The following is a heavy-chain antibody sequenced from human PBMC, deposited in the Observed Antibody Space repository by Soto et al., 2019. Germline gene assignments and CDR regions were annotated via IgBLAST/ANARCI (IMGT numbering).Heavy chain of an antibody. V-gene: IGHV1-69*01. D-gene: IGHD5-12*01. Sequence: QVQLVQSGAEAKRPGSSVKVSCKASGGTFSSYAISWVRQAPGQGLEWLGGIIPSFGTGNYQQNFQGILTITADESTSTVYMELSGLTSGDTAVYYCARERGGYNRGDFEFWGQGTLVTVSS. J-gene: IGHJ4*02. CDR2: IIPSFGTG. CDR3: ARERGGYNRGDFEF. CDR1: GGTFSSYA.